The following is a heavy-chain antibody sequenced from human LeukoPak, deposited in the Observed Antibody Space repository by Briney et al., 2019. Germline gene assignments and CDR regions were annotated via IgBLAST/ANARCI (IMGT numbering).Heavy chain of an antibody. V-gene: IGHV3-66*01. Sequence: GGSLRLSCAASGFTVSSNYMSWVRQAPGKGLEWVSVIYSGGSTYYADSVKGRFTISRDNSKNTLYLQMNSLRAEDTAVYYCARDDPHSGYDDRSSPHLDYWGQGTLVTVSS. CDR3: ARDDPHSGYDDRSSPHLDY. J-gene: IGHJ4*02. D-gene: IGHD5-12*01. CDR1: GFTVSSNY. CDR2: IYSGGST.